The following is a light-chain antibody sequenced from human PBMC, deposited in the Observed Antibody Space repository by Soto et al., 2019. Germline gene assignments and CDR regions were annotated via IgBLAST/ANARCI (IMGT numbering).Light chain of an antibody. V-gene: IGLV1-40*01. CDR1: SSDIGADYD. CDR2: DDN. Sequence: QSVLTQPPSVSGAPGQRVTISCTGSSSDIGADYDVHWYQQLPGTAPKLLIYDDNYRPSGVPDRFSGSKSGTSASLAITGLQAEDEADYYCQSYDSSLRGSVFGGGTKLTVL. J-gene: IGLJ3*02. CDR3: QSYDSSLRGSV.